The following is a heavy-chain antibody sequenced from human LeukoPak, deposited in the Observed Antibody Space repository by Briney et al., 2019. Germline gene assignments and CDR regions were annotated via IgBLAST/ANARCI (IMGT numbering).Heavy chain of an antibody. V-gene: IGHV1-8*03. Sequence: GASVKVSCKASGYTFTSYDINWVRQATGQGLEWMGWMNPNSGNTGYAQKLQGRVTITRNTSISTAYMELSSLRSEDTAVYYCARGLPARYNWFDPWGQGTLVTVSS. CDR1: GYTFTSYD. J-gene: IGHJ5*02. CDR2: MNPNSGNT. D-gene: IGHD6-25*01. CDR3: ARGLPARYNWFDP.